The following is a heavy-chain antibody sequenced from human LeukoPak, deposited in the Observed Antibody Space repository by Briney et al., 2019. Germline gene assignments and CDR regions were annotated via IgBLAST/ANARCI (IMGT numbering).Heavy chain of an antibody. J-gene: IGHJ3*01. D-gene: IGHD2-15*01. CDR3: ARYCTGSNCYSNRGAFGV. Sequence: DTLSLTCTVSGGSVSGDPYYWSWIRQPPGKGPEWIGHISYSGTINSNPSLKSRVSASVDTSKNQFSLKLSSVTAADTAVYYCARYCTGSNCYSNRGAFGVWGRGTMVTVSS. V-gene: IGHV4-61*01. CDR1: GGSVSGDPYY. CDR2: ISYSGTI.